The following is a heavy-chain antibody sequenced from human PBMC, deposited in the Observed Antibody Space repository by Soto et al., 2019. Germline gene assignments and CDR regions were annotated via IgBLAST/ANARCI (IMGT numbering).Heavy chain of an antibody. CDR3: ARLWFGELYAFDI. Sequence: ASVKVSCKASGYTFTSYDINWVRQATGQGLEWMGWMNPNSGNTGYAQKFQGRVTMTRNTSISTAYMELSSPRSEDTAVYYCARLWFGELYAFDIWGQGTMVTVSS. J-gene: IGHJ3*02. CDR2: MNPNSGNT. D-gene: IGHD3-10*01. V-gene: IGHV1-8*01. CDR1: GYTFTSYD.